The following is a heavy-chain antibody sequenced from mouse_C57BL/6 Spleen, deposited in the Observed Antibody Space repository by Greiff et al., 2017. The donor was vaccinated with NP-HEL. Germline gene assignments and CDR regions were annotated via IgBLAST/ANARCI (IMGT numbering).Heavy chain of an antibody. D-gene: IGHD2-12*01. CDR2: IDPSDSET. CDR3: ARGRDSYWYFDF. CDR1: GYTFTSYW. Sequence: QVQLQQPGAELVRPGSSVKLSCKASGYTFTSYWMHWVKQRPIQGLEWIGNIDPSDSETHYNQKFKDKATLTVDKSSSTAYMQHSSLTSEDSAVYYCARGRDSYWYFDFWGPGTTVTVSS. J-gene: IGHJ1*01. V-gene: IGHV1-52*01.